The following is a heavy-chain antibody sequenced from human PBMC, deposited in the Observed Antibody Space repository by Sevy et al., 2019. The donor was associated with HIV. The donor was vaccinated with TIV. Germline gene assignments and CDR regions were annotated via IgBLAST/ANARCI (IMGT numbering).Heavy chain of an antibody. CDR3: ARRQYCTSTSCYKDRYYYGMDV. CDR2: ISSSGSTI. Sequence: GGSLRLSCAASGFTFSDYYMSWIRQAPGKGLEWVSYISSSGSTIYYADSVKGRFTISRDNAKNSLYLQMNSLRAEDTAMYYCARRQYCTSTSCYKDRYYYGMDVWGQGTTVTLSS. J-gene: IGHJ6*02. CDR1: GFTFSDYY. D-gene: IGHD2-2*02. V-gene: IGHV3-11*01.